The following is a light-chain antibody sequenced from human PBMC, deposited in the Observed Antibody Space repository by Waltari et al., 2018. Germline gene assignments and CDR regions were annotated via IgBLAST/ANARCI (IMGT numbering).Light chain of an antibody. CDR3: GTCDSSLSDGRL. Sequence: SVLTQPPSVSAAPGQRVTISCSGSHSNIGIHYVSWYQQFPGAAPKLLIYENNSRPPGIPYRFSGSKSDTSATLDISGLQTGDEAHYYCGTCDSSLSDGRLFGGGTKLTVL. J-gene: IGLJ3*02. V-gene: IGLV1-51*02. CDR2: ENN. CDR1: HSNIGIHY.